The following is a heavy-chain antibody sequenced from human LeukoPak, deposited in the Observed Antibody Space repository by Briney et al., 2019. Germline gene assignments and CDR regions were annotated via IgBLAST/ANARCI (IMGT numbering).Heavy chain of an antibody. J-gene: IGHJ4*02. CDR3: ARDPFYYDAAGSDDY. CDR2: ISSGSTYI. D-gene: IGHD3-22*01. CDR1: EFTFNSYS. Sequence: GGSLRLSCAASEFTFNSYSFNWIRQPPGGRLEWVSSISSGSTYIYYSDSVKGRFTVSRDNAKNSLFLQMNNLRAEDTAVYYCARDPFYYDAAGSDDYLGQGTLVTVSS. V-gene: IGHV3-21*01.